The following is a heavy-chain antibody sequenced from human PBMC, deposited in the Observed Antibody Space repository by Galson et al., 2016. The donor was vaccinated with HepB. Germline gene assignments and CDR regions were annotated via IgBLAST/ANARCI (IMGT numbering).Heavy chain of an antibody. V-gene: IGHV1-3*01. CDR1: GFTFTRSA. J-gene: IGHJ3*01. CDR3: ARLFGTTGAFDV. D-gene: IGHD1-7*01. CDR2: INAVDHNT. Sequence: SVKVSCKASGFTFTRSAVQWVRQARGQRLEWMGWINAVDHNTSFSQRFQDRVTIRRDTSANKTYMELSSLRFDDTAVYYCARLFGTTGAFDVWGQGTMVTVSS.